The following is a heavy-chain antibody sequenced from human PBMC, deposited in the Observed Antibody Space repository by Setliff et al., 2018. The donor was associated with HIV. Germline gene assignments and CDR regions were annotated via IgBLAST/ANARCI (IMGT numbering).Heavy chain of an antibody. CDR1: GGSYSSTFHY. CDR3: ASFFVTTVTNQDY. V-gene: IGHV4-39*07. Sequence: PSETLSLTCTASGGSYSSTFHYWVWIRQPPGKGLEWIGSIYYSGSTYYNPSLQSRVTISLDTSNNQFSLKLTSVTAADTAMYYCASFFVTTVTNQDYWGQGTPVTVSS. CDR2: IYYSGST. D-gene: IGHD4-17*01. J-gene: IGHJ4*02.